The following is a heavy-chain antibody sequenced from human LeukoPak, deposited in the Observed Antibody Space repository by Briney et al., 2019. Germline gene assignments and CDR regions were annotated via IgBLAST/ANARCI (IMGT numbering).Heavy chain of an antibody. Sequence: ASVKVSCKASGYTFTSYVITWVRQAPGQGLEWMGWISGYNGNTHYAQKLQGRVTMTTDTSTSTAYMELRSLRSDDTAVYYCARSQESGYDSGFGYWGQGTLVTVSS. CDR2: ISGYNGNT. CDR1: GYTFTSYV. J-gene: IGHJ4*02. CDR3: ARSQESGYDSGFGY. V-gene: IGHV1-18*01. D-gene: IGHD5-12*01.